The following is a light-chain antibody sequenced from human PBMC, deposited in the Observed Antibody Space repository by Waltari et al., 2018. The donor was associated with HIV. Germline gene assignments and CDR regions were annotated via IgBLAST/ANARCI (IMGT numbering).Light chain of an antibody. CDR1: SSNIGSNT. Sequence: QSVLTQPPSASGTPGQRVTFSCSGSSSNIGSNTVNWYQQFPGAAPKLLIYTNNQRPAWVPDLFSGSKSGTSASLASSGLQSEDEADYYCAVWDDSLNGYVFGPGTKVTVL. CDR3: AVWDDSLNGYV. CDR2: TNN. J-gene: IGLJ1*01. V-gene: IGLV1-44*01.